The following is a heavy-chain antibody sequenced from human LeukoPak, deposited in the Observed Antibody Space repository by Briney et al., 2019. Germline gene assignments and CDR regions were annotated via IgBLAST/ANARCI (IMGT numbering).Heavy chain of an antibody. J-gene: IGHJ3*02. CDR1: GYTFTSYG. CDR2: ISAYNGNT. CDR3: ARAYVDTAMGDAFDI. V-gene: IGHV1-18*01. D-gene: IGHD5-18*01. Sequence: ASVEVSCKASGYTFTSYGISWVRQAPGQGLEWMGWISAYNGNTNYAQKLQGRVTMTTDTSTSTAYMELRSLRSDDTAVYYCARAYVDTAMGDAFDIWGQGTMVTVSS.